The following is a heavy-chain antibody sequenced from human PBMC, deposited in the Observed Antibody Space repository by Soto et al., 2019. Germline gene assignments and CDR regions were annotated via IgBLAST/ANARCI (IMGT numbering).Heavy chain of an antibody. CDR3: ARDPVNQNDQFDY. CDR1: GFTFSDYY. J-gene: IGHJ4*02. D-gene: IGHD1-1*01. V-gene: IGHV3-11*01. CDR2: ISSSGSTI. Sequence: PGGSLRLSCAASGFTFSDYYMSWIRQAPGKGLEWVSYISSSGSTIYYADSVKGRFTISRDNAKNSLYLQMNSLRAEDTAVYYCARDPVNQNDQFDYWGQGTLVTVSS.